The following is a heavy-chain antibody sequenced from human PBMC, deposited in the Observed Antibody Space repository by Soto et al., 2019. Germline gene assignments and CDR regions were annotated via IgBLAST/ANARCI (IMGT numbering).Heavy chain of an antibody. V-gene: IGHV1-69*12. D-gene: IGHD3-22*01. CDR1: GGTFNNYA. CDR3: VRSFYYDSSGYY. CDR2: ISPMFGTV. J-gene: IGHJ4*02. Sequence: QVQLVQSGAEVKKPGSSVKVSCKASGGTFNNYAINWVRQAPGQGLEWMGGISPMFGTVNYGQKFQGRVTITADESTSTAYLELNSLRSEDTAVFYCVRSFYYDSSGYYWGQGTLVTVS.